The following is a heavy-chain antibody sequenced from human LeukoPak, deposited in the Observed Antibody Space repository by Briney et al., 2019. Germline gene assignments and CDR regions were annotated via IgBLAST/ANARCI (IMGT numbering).Heavy chain of an antibody. CDR2: ISGSGGST. J-gene: IGHJ4*02. D-gene: IGHD2-2*01. Sequence: GSLRLSCAASGFTFSRYAMNWVRQAPGKGLEWVSPISGSGGSTYYADSVKGRFTISRDNSKNTLYLQMNSLRAEDTAVYYCAKAGDIVVVPAARPLDYWGQGTLVTVSS. V-gene: IGHV3-23*01. CDR3: AKAGDIVVVPAARPLDY. CDR1: GFTFSRYA.